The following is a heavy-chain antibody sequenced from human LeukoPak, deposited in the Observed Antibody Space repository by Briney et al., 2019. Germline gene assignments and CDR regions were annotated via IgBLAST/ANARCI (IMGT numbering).Heavy chain of an antibody. D-gene: IGHD1-1*01. J-gene: IGHJ4*02. Sequence: GGSLRLSCAASGFTFSSYEMNWVRQAPGKGLEWVSYISSSGSTIYYADSVKGRFTISRDNAKNSLYLQMNSLRVEDTAIYYCAGGPRELDYWGQGTLVTVSS. CDR2: ISSSGSTI. CDR1: GFTFSSYE. CDR3: AGGPRELDY. V-gene: IGHV3-48*03.